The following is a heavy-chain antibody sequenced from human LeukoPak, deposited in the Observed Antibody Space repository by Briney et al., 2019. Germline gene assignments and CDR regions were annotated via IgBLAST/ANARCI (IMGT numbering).Heavy chain of an antibody. CDR1: GFTFNNYA. CDR3: AKQAISSSGYLAWDY. CDR2: ISSGGST. Sequence: PGGSLRLSCAAAGFTFNNYAMSWVRQAPGKGLKWVSGISSGGSTYYADSVKGRFTISRDNSKNTLFLQMNSLRAEDTAVYYCAKQAISSSGYLAWDYWGQGTLVTVSS. D-gene: IGHD3-22*01. V-gene: IGHV3-23*01. J-gene: IGHJ4*02.